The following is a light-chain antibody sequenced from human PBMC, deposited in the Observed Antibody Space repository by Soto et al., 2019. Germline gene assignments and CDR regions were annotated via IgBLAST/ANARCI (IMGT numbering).Light chain of an antibody. J-gene: IGLJ1*01. CDR3: CSYTVSGTYV. V-gene: IGLV2-14*01. CDR2: AVS. CDR1: SSDVGGYNY. Sequence: QSVLTQPASVSGSPGQSITISCTGTSSDVGGYNYVSWYQQPPGKAPKLMIYAVSNRPSGVSNRFSGSKSGNTATLTISGLQAEDEADYYCCSYTVSGTYVFGTGTKVTVL.